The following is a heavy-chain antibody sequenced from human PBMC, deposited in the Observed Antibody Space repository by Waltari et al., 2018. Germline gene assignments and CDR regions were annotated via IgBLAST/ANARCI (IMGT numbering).Heavy chain of an antibody. CDR2: ISSSSSYI. Sequence: EVQLVESGVGLVKPGGSLRLSCAASGFTFSSYCMNWVRQAPGKGLEWVSSISSSSSYIYYAYSVKGLFTISRDNAKNSLYLQMNSLRAEDTAVYYCAEASGGDAFDIWGQGTMVTVSS. CDR1: GFTFSSYC. J-gene: IGHJ3*02. CDR3: AEASGGDAFDI. V-gene: IGHV3-21*01. D-gene: IGHD1-26*01.